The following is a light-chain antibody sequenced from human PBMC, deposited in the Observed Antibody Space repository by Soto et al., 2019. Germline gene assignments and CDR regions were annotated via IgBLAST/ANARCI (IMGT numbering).Light chain of an antibody. J-gene: IGKJ3*01. CDR3: LHGDNLTS. V-gene: IGKV1-39*01. CDR2: TAS. CDR1: QSISSY. Sequence: DIQMTQSPSSLSASVGERVTITCRASQSISSYLDWYQQKQGKPPKLLIYTASFLQTGVPSRFSGSGSGTDFTLTINMLQPEDFATYYCLHGDNLTSFGPGTTVGIQ.